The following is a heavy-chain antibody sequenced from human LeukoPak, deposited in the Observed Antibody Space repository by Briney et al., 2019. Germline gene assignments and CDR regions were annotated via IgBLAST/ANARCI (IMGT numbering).Heavy chain of an antibody. CDR1: GFTLSNHG. J-gene: IGHJ4*02. Sequence: GGSLRLSCAASGFTLSNHGMNWVRQAPGKGLEWVSGISPSGDITYYADSVKGRFTISRDDSKNTVYLHMDTLRADDTAMYYCAKDASPTGDNFFDYWGRGTLVTVSS. CDR3: AKDASPTGDNFFDY. V-gene: IGHV3-23*01. CDR2: ISPSGDIT. D-gene: IGHD2-21*02.